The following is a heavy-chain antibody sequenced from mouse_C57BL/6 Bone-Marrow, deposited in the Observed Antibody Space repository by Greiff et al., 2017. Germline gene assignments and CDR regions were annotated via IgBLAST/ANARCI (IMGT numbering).Heavy chain of an antibody. CDR2: ISSGGSYT. D-gene: IGHD2-4*01. CDR1: GFTFSSYG. J-gene: IGHJ3*01. V-gene: IGHV5-6*01. CDR3: ARHGYDYAWFAY. Sequence: EVKVVESGGDLVKPGGSLKLSCAASGFTFSSYGMSWVRQTPDKRLEWVATISSGGSYTYYPDSVNGRFTISRVNAKNTLSLQMSSLKSEDTAMYYCARHGYDYAWFAYWGQGTLVTVSA.